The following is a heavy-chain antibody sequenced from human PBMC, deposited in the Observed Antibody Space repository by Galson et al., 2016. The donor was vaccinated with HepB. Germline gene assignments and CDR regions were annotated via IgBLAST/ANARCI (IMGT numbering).Heavy chain of an antibody. V-gene: IGHV4-59*02. Sequence: LSLTCTVSGDSVSPHYWSWIRQPPGKGLEWIAFIYYSGYTNYNPSLKSRVTISVDGSKNQFSLNLGSVTAADTAVYYCTRVEGGCSSTSCVFGPWGQGTLVTVCS. CDR3: TRVEGGCSSTSCVFGP. J-gene: IGHJ5*02. CDR1: GDSVSPHY. D-gene: IGHD2-2*01. CDR2: IYYSGYT.